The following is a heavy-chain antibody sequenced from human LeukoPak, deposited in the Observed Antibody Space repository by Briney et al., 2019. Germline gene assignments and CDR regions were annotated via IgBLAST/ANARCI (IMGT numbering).Heavy chain of an antibody. V-gene: IGHV3-33*01. CDR1: GFTFSSYG. J-gene: IGHJ5*02. Sequence: GGSLRLPCAASGFTFSSYGMHWVRQAPGKGLEWVAVIWYDGSNKYYADSVKGRFTIYRDNSKNTLYLQMNSLRAEDTAVYYCAREKTSCVVVVIAISPWGQGTLVTVSS. CDR3: AREKTSCVVVVIAISP. D-gene: IGHD2-21*01. CDR2: IWYDGSNK.